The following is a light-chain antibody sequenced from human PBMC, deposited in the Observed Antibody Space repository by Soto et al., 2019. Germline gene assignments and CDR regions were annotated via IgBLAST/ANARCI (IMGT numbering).Light chain of an antibody. Sequence: QSVLTQPASVSGSTGQSITISCTGTSSDIGAYNYVSWYQQYPGKAPKLMIYGVTNRPSGVSNRFSGSKTGNTASLTISGLQAEDEADYYCFSHRSGDSHVFGNGTKVTVL. CDR2: GVT. J-gene: IGLJ1*01. CDR1: SSDIGAYNY. CDR3: FSHRSGDSHV. V-gene: IGLV2-14*01.